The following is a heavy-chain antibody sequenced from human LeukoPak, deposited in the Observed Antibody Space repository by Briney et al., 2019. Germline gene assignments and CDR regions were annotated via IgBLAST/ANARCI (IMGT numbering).Heavy chain of an antibody. D-gene: IGHD3-22*01. J-gene: IGHJ4*02. V-gene: IGHV1-3*01. CDR3: ARGLTYYYDSSGYYYFDY. CDR1: GYTFTSYA. CDR2: INAGNGNT. Sequence: ASVKVSCKASGYTFTSYAMHWVRQAPGQRLEWMGWINAGNGNTKYSQKFQGRVTITRDTSASTAYMELSSLRSEDTAVYYRARGLTYYYDSSGYYYFDYWGQGTLVTVSS.